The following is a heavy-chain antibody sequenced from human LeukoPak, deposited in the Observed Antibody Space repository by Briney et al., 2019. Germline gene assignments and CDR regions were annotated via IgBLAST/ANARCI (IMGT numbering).Heavy chain of an antibody. J-gene: IGHJ5*02. CDR2: INPSRGPT. Sequence: ASVKVSCKASGYTFTSYYMHWVRQAPGQGLEWMGIINPSRGPTSQAQTFQGRVTMTRDMSTSTVSMELSSLRSEDTAVYYCARDGGDGYKANWFDTWGQGTLVTVSS. V-gene: IGHV1-46*01. D-gene: IGHD5-24*01. CDR1: GYTFTSYY. CDR3: ARDGGDGYKANWFDT.